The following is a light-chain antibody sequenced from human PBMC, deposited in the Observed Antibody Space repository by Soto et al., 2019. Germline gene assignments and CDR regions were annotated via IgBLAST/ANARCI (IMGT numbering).Light chain of an antibody. J-gene: IGKJ4*01. V-gene: IGKV2-40*01. CDR3: MQRIEFPLT. CDR1: ARLLYKNGYHY. CDR2: TVS. Sequence: IVMTQSPLSLSVTPGEAASISCMSGARLLYKNGYHYVDWYMQKPGQSPQLLIYTVSYRASGVPDRFSGSGSGTDFTLKISRVEAEDVGVYYCMQRIEFPLTFGGGTKVDIK.